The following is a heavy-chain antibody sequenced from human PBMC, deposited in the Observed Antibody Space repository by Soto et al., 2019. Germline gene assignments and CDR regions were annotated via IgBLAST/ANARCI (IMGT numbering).Heavy chain of an antibody. J-gene: IGHJ5*02. D-gene: IGHD6-13*01. CDR3: GRHVRAAAGSGLDWFDP. Sequence: SETLSLTCTVSGGSISSSSYYWGWIRQPPGKGLEWIGSIYYSGTTYYNPSLKSRVTIFVDTSKNQFSLKLSSVTAVDTAVFYCGRHVRAAAGSGLDWFDPWGQGTLVTVSS. V-gene: IGHV4-39*01. CDR1: GGSISSSSYY. CDR2: IYYSGTT.